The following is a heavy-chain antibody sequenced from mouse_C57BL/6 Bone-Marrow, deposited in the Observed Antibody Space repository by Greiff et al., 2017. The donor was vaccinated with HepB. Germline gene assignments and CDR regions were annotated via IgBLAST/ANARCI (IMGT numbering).Heavy chain of an antibody. V-gene: IGHV5-9*01. CDR1: GFTFSSYT. CDR3: ARHGPWFAY. J-gene: IGHJ3*01. CDR2: ISGGGGNT. Sequence: EASGFTFSSYTMSWVRQTPEKRLEWVATISGGGGNTYYPDSVKGRFTISRDNAKNTLYLQMSSLRSEDTALYYCARHGPWFAYWGQGTLVTVSA.